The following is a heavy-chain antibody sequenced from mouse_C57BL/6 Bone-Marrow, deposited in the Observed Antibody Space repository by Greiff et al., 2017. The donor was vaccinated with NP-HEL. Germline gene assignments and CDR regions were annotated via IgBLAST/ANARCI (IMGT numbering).Heavy chain of an antibody. D-gene: IGHD2-4*01. Sequence: VQLQQSGPGLVAPSQSLSITCTVSGFSLTSYAISWVRQPPGKGLEWLGVIWTGGGTNYNSALKSRLSISKDNSKSQVFLKMNSLQTDDTARYYCARKEIYYDYDEGLAYWGQGTLVTVSA. CDR3: ARKEIYYDYDEGLAY. CDR2: IWTGGGT. J-gene: IGHJ3*01. CDR1: GFSLTSYA. V-gene: IGHV2-9-1*01.